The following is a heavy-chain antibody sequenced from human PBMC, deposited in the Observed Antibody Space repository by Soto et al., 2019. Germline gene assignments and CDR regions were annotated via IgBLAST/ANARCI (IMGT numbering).Heavy chain of an antibody. J-gene: IGHJ6*02. V-gene: IGHV3-30*18. Sequence: QVQLVESGGGVVQPGGSLSLSCEASGFTFSKFGIHWVRQAPGKGLEWVAVVSYDGSFKYYADSVKGRFTISRDNSKNTLYLHMNSLRPEDTALYYCAKDSDQLLFDYYYYGMDVWGQGTTVTVSS. CDR2: VSYDGSFK. D-gene: IGHD2-2*01. CDR1: GFTFSKFG. CDR3: AKDSDQLLFDYYYYGMDV.